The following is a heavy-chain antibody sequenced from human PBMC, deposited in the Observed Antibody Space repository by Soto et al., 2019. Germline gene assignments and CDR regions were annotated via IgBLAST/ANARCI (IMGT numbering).Heavy chain of an antibody. CDR3: ARHKSTRYVWPFNS. J-gene: IGHJ4*02. V-gene: IGHV4-39*01. CDR2: IYYSGKT. CDR1: GDSISSNSYY. Sequence: SETLSLTCSVSGDSISSNSYYWGWIRQPPGKGLEWIGSIYYSGKTNYNPSLKSRVTISVDTSKNQFSLRLSSVTAADTAVYYCARHKSTRYVWPFNSWGPGTLLTVSS. D-gene: IGHD2-8*02.